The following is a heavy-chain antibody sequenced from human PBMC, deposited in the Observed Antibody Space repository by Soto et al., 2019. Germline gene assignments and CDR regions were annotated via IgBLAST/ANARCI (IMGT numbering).Heavy chain of an antibody. CDR3: ARQRVSGDYAS. Sequence: PSETLSLTCNVSGGSITDSIYYWGWIRQPPGKGLEWIGNINFNEITYSSPSLKSRVTISIDTSKNRFSLKVNSVTAADTAVYHCARQRVSGDYASRGQGTLVTVSS. CDR2: INFNEIT. CDR1: GGSITDSIYY. V-gene: IGHV4-39*01. D-gene: IGHD2-2*01. J-gene: IGHJ4*02.